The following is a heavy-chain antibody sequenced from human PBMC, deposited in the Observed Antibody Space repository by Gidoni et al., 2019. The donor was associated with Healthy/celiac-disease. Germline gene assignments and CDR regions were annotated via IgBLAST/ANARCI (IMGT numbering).Heavy chain of an antibody. CDR2: INAGNGNT. V-gene: IGHV1-3*01. CDR1: GYNFISYA. J-gene: IGHJ3*02. Sequence: QVQLVQSGAEVKKPGASVKVSCQASGYNFISYALHWVRQAPGQRLEWMGWINAGNGNTKYSQKFQGRVTITRDTSASTAYMELSSLRSEDTAVYYCARESYYYDSSGYDAFDIWGQGTMVTVSS. D-gene: IGHD3-22*01. CDR3: ARESYYYDSSGYDAFDI.